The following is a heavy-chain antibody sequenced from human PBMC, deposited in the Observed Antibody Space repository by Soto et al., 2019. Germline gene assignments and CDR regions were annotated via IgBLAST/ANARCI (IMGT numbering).Heavy chain of an antibody. CDR2: IGSVGGDT. CDR1: GFTFYSYA. CDR3: VKDRMAYNSVWAPFDI. J-gene: IGHJ3*02. Sequence: EVQLLESGGGLVQPGGSLRLSCAASGFTFYSYAMSWVRQAPGKGLEWVSTIGSVGGDTYYADSVKGRFTISRADAKNTLLLQMKSLRAEDTAVYYCVKDRMAYNSVWAPFDIWGQGTMVTFSS. D-gene: IGHD1-20*01. V-gene: IGHV3-23*01.